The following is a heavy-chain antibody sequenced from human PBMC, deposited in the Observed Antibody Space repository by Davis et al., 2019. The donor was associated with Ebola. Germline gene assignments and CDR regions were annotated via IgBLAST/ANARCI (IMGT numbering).Heavy chain of an antibody. V-gene: IGHV4-39*01. D-gene: IGHD2-15*01. Sequence: MPSETLSLTCTVSGGSISSSSYYWGRIRQPPGKGLEWIGSIYYSGSTYYNPSLKSRVTISVDTSKNQFSLKLTSVTAADTAVYYCARQDCSGGSCYSGYFDYWGQGTLVTVSS. CDR1: GGSISSSSYY. CDR3: ARQDCSGGSCYSGYFDY. J-gene: IGHJ4*02. CDR2: IYYSGST.